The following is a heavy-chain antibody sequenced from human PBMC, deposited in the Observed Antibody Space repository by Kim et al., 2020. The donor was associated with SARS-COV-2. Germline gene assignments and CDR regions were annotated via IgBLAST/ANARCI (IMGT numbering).Heavy chain of an antibody. Sequence: GGSLRLSCAASGFTFSSHWMLWVRQAPGKGLVWVSRINSDGTSTTYADSVKGRFTISRDNAKNTLYLQMNSLRAEDTAVYYCARGGEFSRPSGSYGDCRGQGTLVTVSS. V-gene: IGHV3-74*01. CDR2: INSDGTST. D-gene: IGHD1-26*01. J-gene: IGHJ4*02. CDR3: ARGGEFSRPSGSYGDC. CDR1: GFTFSSHW.